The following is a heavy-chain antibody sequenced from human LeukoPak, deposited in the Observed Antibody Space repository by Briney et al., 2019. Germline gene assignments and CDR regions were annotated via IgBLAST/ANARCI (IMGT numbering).Heavy chain of an antibody. Sequence: SETLSLTCAVYGGSFSGYYWSWIRQPPGKGLEWIGEINHSGSTNYNPSLKSRVTISVDTSKNQFSLKLSSVTAADTAVYYCARHFGYYYYMDVWGKGTTVTISS. D-gene: IGHD3-10*01. CDR1: GGSFSGYY. CDR3: ARHFGYYYYMDV. V-gene: IGHV4-34*01. CDR2: INHSGST. J-gene: IGHJ6*03.